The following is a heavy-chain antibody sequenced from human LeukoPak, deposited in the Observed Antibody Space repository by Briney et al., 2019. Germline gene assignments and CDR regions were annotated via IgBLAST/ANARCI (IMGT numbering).Heavy chain of an antibody. D-gene: IGHD3-3*01. Sequence: SETLPLTCTVSGGSISSSSYYWGWIRQPPGKGLEWIGSIYYSGSTYYNPSLKSRVTISVDTSKNQFSLKLSSVTAADTAVYYCARHYDFWSGYWYYWGQGTLVTVSS. CDR3: ARHYDFWSGYWYY. CDR1: GGSISSSSYY. J-gene: IGHJ4*02. CDR2: IYYSGST. V-gene: IGHV4-39*01.